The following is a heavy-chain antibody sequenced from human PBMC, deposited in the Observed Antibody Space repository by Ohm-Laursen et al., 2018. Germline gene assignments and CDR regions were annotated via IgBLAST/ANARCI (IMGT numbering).Heavy chain of an antibody. J-gene: IGHJ4*02. D-gene: IGHD6-19*01. CDR2: IYPYGSEK. Sequence: SLTLSFTGTVSTFCIYWMSWVCQPQGPGQERVANIYPYGSEKSYVDPVKGRFTTSRDNAKNSLYLQMNSLRAEDTAVYSCAVGDRGTTAVAGDFWGPGTLVTVSS. V-gene: IGHV3-7*01. CDR3: AVGDRGTTAVAGDF. CDR1: VSTFCIYW.